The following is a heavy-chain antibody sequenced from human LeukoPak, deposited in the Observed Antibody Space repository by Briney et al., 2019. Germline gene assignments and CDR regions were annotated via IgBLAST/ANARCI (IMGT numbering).Heavy chain of an antibody. CDR2: INHSGST. D-gene: IGHD4-17*01. V-gene: IGHV4-34*01. J-gene: IGHJ4*02. CDR1: GFTFSNYM. CDR3: ARGSDYGDYYDY. Sequence: GSLRLSCAASGFTFSNYMMHWVRQPPGKGLEWIGEINHSGSTNYNPSLKSRVTISVDTSKNQFSLKLSSVTAADTAVYYCARGSDYGDYYDYWGQGTLVTVSS.